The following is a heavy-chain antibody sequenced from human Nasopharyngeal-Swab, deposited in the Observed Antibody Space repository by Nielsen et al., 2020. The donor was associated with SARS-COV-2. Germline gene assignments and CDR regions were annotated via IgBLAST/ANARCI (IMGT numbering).Heavy chain of an antibody. V-gene: IGHV1-69*13. J-gene: IGHJ4*02. CDR2: IIPLFGTA. Sequence: SVKVSCKASGYTFTSYAISWVRQAPGQGLEWMGGIIPLFGTANYAQRFQGRVTITADESTSTAYMELSSLRSEDTALYYCARGNNWSSIGGHFDYWGQGTLVTVSS. CDR3: ARGNNWSSIGGHFDY. D-gene: IGHD1-1*01. CDR1: GYTFTSYA.